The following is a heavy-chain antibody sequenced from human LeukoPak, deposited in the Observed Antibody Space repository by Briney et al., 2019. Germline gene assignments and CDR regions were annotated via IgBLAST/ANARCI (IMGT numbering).Heavy chain of an antibody. V-gene: IGHV5-51*01. CDR2: IYPGDSDT. J-gene: IGHJ5*02. Sequence: GESLKISCKGSGYSFSFYWIVWVRQMPGKGLEWMGIIYPGDSDTRYSPSFQGQVTISADKSISTAYLQWSSLKASDTAMYYCARQVGYCSGGSCFSEWFDPWGQGTLVTVSS. CDR3: ARQVGYCSGGSCFSEWFDP. CDR1: GYSFSFYW. D-gene: IGHD2-15*01.